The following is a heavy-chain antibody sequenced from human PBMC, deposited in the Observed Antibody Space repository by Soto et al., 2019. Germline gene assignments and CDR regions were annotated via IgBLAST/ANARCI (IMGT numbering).Heavy chain of an antibody. V-gene: IGHV4-4*02. J-gene: IGHJ4*02. CDR1: GGSISSSKW. D-gene: IGHD3-10*01. CDR3: ARATAGSGRGYFDY. CDR2: IYHSGST. Sequence: PSGTLSLTCAVSGGSISSSKWWSWVRQPPGKGLEWIGEIYHSGSTNYNPSLKSRVTISVDKSKNQFSLKLSSVTAADTAVYYCARATAGSGRGYFDYWGQGTLVTVSS.